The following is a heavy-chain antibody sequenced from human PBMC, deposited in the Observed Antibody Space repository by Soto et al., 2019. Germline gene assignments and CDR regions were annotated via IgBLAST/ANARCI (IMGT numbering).Heavy chain of an antibody. CDR1: GGSISSSSYY. J-gene: IGHJ4*02. D-gene: IGHD3-22*01. CDR2: IYYSGST. V-gene: IGHV4-39*01. CDR3: ARSLGYYASGVDY. Sequence: SETLSLTCTVSGGSISSSSYYWGWIRQPPGKGLEWIGSIYYSGSTYYNPSLKSRVTISVDTSKNQFSLKLSSVTAADTAVYYCARSLGYYASGVDYWGQGTLVTVSS.